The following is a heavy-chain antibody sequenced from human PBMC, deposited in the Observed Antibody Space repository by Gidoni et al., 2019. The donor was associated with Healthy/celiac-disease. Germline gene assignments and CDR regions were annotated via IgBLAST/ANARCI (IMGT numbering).Heavy chain of an antibody. Sequence: QVTLRESGPALVKPTQTLTLTCTFSGFSPSTSGMCVRWHRQPPGKALEWLALIDWDDDKYYSTALKTRLTISKDSSKDQVVRTMTNMDPVDTATYYCARINFRSSWEWLLYDRGRGGMDVWGQGTTVTVSS. CDR3: ARINFRSSWEWLLYDRGRGGMDV. CDR1: GFSPSTSGMC. CDR2: IDWDDDK. D-gene: IGHD3-3*01. J-gene: IGHJ6*02. V-gene: IGHV2-70*01.